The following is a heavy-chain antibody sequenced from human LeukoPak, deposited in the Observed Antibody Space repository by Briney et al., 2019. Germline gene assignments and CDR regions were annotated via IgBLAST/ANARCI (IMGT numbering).Heavy chain of an antibody. Sequence: ASVTVSCKASGYTFTSYAMNWLRQPPGQGRAGMGWINTNTGNPTYAQGFTGRFVFSLDPSVSTGYLQISSLKAEDTAVYYCARGSPGAYCGGDCSPPGDYWGQGTLVTVSS. CDR1: GYTFTSYA. CDR3: ARGSPGAYCGGDCSPPGDY. CDR2: INTNTGNP. J-gene: IGHJ4*02. D-gene: IGHD2-21*02. V-gene: IGHV7-4-1*02.